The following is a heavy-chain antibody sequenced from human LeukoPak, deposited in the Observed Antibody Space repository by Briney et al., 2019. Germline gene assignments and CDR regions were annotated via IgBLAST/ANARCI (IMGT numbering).Heavy chain of an antibody. V-gene: IGHV3-74*01. D-gene: IGHD2-2*01. Sequence: PGGSLRLSCAASGFTFSSYWMHWVRQAPGKGLVWVSRINSDGSSTSYADSVKGRFTISRDNAKNTLYLQMNSLRAEDTAVYYCARGYCSSTSCPKAYYFDYWAREPWSPSPQ. CDR3: ARGYCSSTSCPKAYYFDY. CDR1: GFTFSSYW. CDR2: INSDGSST. J-gene: IGHJ4*02.